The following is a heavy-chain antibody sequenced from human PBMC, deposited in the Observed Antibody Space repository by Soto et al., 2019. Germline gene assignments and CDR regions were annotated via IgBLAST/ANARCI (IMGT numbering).Heavy chain of an antibody. CDR2: ISGSGGST. CDR3: AEDGHSGSYPYYFDY. D-gene: IGHD1-26*01. Sequence: EVQLLESGGGLVQPGGSLRLSCAASGFTFSSYAMSWVRQAPGKGLEWVSAISGSGGSTYYADSVKGRFTISRDNSKNTLYLQMNSLRAEDTAVYYCAEDGHSGSYPYYFDYWGQGTLVTVSS. J-gene: IGHJ4*02. CDR1: GFTFSSYA. V-gene: IGHV3-23*01.